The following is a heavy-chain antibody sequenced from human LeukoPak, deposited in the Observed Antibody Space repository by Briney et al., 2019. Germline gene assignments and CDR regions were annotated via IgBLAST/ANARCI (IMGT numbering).Heavy chain of an antibody. V-gene: IGHV3-23*01. Sequence: GGSLRLSCAASGFTFSSYAMNWVRQAPGKGLEWVSAISGSGGSTYYADSVKGRFTISRDNSKNTLYLQMNSLRAEDTAAYYCAIGLTGFYPDYWGQGTQVTVFS. J-gene: IGHJ4*02. D-gene: IGHD3-9*01. CDR3: AIGLTGFYPDY. CDR1: GFTFSSYA. CDR2: ISGSGGST.